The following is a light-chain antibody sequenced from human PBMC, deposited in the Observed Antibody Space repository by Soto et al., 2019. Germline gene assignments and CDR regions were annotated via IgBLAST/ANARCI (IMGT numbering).Light chain of an antibody. J-gene: IGLJ1*01. CDR2: DVR. CDR1: SRDVGGYNY. CDR3: SSYKTISTYV. V-gene: IGLV2-14*01. Sequence: SVLTQPASGSGSPGQAITISCTGKSRDVGGYNYVSWYQQHPGKAPKLMIYDVRNRPSGVSNRFSGSKSVNTASLTISGLQAEDEDDYYCSSYKTISTYVFGTGTKVTVL.